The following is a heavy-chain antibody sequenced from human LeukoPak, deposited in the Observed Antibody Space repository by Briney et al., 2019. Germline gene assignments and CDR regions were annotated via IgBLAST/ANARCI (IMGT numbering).Heavy chain of an antibody. D-gene: IGHD5-18*01. CDR1: GGYISSGSYY. Sequence: SETLSLTCTVSGGYISSGSYYWSWIRQPPGKGLEWIGYIYYSGSTNYNPSLKSRVTISVDTSKNQFSLKLSSVTAADTAIYYCAKGAGGFSYYNWFDPWGQGTLVTVSS. CDR2: IYYSGST. CDR3: AKGAGGFSYYNWFDP. J-gene: IGHJ5*02. V-gene: IGHV4-61*01.